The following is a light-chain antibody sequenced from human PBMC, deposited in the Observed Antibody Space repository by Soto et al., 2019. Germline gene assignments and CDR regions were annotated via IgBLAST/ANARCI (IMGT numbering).Light chain of an antibody. Sequence: QSALTQPASVSGSPGQSITISCTGTSSDVGKYNFVSWYQQDPGRAPKVVIYEVSNRPLGVSTRFAGSKSGNTASLTISGLQAEDEAEYYCCSYTGDTTVVFGTGTRSPS. CDR2: EVS. J-gene: IGLJ1*01. CDR1: SSDVGKYNF. V-gene: IGLV2-14*01. CDR3: CSYTGDTTVV.